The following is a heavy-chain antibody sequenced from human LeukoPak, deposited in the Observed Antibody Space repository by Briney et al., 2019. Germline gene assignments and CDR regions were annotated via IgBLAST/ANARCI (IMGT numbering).Heavy chain of an antibody. D-gene: IGHD5-24*01. J-gene: IGHJ4*02. V-gene: IGHV3-23*01. CDR3: AKDDAWLQYGN. Sequence: GGSLRLSCVVSGFTLSSYAMSWVRQAPGKGLEWVSGISGSGVITYYADSVKGRFTISRDNSKGTVYLQMNSLRPEDTAVYYCAKDDAWLQYGNWGRGTLVTVSS. CDR2: ISGSGVIT. CDR1: GFTLSSYA.